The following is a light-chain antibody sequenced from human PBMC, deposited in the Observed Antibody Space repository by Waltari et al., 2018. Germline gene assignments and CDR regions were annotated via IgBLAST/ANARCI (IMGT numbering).Light chain of an antibody. CDR3: SSYTTSSTFF. V-gene: IGLV2-14*01. CDR1: SSDIGVY. J-gene: IGLJ7*01. CDR2: EVT. Sequence: QAALTQSPSVSGSPGQSVTISCTGTSSDIGVYVSWYQQHPGKAPKLLIYEVTNRPSGVSDRFSGSKSGNTASLAISGLQAEDEADYYCSSYTTSSTFFFGGGTRLTVL.